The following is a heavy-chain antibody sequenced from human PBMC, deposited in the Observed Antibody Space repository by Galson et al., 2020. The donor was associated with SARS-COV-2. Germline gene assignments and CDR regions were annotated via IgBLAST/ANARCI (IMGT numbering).Heavy chain of an antibody. V-gene: IGHV7-4-1*02. Sequence: ASVKVSCKASGYTFTSYAMNWVRQAPGQGLEWMGWINTNTGNPTYAQGFTGRFVFSLDTSVSTAYLQISSLKAEDTAVYYCAREEVQWLRSSVYYYYGMDVWGQGTTVTVSS. CDR3: AREEVQWLRSSVYYYYGMDV. D-gene: IGHD5-12*01. J-gene: IGHJ6*02. CDR1: GYTFTSYA. CDR2: INTNTGNP.